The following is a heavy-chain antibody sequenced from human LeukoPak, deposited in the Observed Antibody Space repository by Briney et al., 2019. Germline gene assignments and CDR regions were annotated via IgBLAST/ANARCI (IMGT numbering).Heavy chain of an antibody. CDR2: ISSSSGTT. Sequence: GGSLRLSCVASGFTFSTYGMNWVRQAPGKGLEWVSFISSSSGTTYYADSVKGRFTISRDNAKNSLYLQMNSLRDEDTAVYYCARDQQWPIVHYLDHWGQGILVTVSS. D-gene: IGHD6-19*01. V-gene: IGHV3-48*02. CDR3: ARDQQWPIVHYLDH. J-gene: IGHJ4*02. CDR1: GFTFSTYG.